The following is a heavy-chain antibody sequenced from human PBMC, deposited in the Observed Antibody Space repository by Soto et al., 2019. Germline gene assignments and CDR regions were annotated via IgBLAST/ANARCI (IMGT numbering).Heavy chain of an antibody. J-gene: IGHJ4*02. D-gene: IGHD5-18*01. CDR1: GGSFSGYY. Sequence: SETLSLTCAVYGGSFSGYYWTWIRQPPGTGLEWIGEINHSGSTNYNPSLKSRVTISVDTSKNQFSLKLSSVTAADTAVYYCASNSYGYTFNDYWGPGILVTVFS. CDR3: ASNSYGYTFNDY. V-gene: IGHV4-34*01. CDR2: INHSGST.